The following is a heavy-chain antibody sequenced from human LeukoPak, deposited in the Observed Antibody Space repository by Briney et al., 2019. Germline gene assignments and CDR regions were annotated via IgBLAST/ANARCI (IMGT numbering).Heavy chain of an antibody. J-gene: IGHJ4*02. CDR1: GFTYSTYT. Sequence: GGSLRLSCAASGFTYSTYTIHWVRQVPGKGLMWVSRINNDGRSTTYADSVKGRFTISRDNAKDTLYLQMNSLTAEDTAVYYCARDGGGSSGYYWGLGYWGQGTLVTVSS. CDR2: INNDGRST. V-gene: IGHV3-74*03. CDR3: ARDGGGSSGYYWGLGY. D-gene: IGHD3-22*01.